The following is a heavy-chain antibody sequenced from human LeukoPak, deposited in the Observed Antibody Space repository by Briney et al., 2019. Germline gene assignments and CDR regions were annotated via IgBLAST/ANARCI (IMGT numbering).Heavy chain of an antibody. J-gene: IGHJ4*02. CDR2: ISYDGSNK. V-gene: IGHV3-30*18. D-gene: IGHD1-1*01. CDR3: AKGGTTGTTYDY. Sequence: SLRRSGAASGFTCSSFGMHRVPQAPGHGLEWVAVISYDGSNKYYADSVKGRFTISRYNSKNTLYLQMNSLRAEDTAVYYCAKGGTTGTTYDYWGQGTLVTVSS. CDR1: GFTCSSFG.